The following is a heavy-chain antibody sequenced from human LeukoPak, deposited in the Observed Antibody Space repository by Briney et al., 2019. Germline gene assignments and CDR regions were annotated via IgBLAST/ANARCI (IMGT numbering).Heavy chain of an antibody. V-gene: IGHV3-48*01. J-gene: IGHJ4*02. CDR1: GFTFSSSY. CDR3: ARVSFYGSGTYYLDY. CDR2: ITSSSGTI. D-gene: IGHD3-10*01. Sequence: GGSLSLSCAVSGFTFSSSYMIWVRQAPGKGLEWVSYITSSSGTIYCADSVKGRFTISRDNAKNSLYLQMNSLRAEDTAVYYCARVSFYGSGTYYLDYWGQGTLVTVSS.